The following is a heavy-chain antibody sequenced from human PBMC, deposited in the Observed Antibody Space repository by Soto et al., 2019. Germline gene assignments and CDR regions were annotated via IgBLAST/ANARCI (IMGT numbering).Heavy chain of an antibody. J-gene: IGHJ3*02. CDR2: IYYSGST. D-gene: IGHD6-19*01. CDR3: ARDLVAGDAFDI. V-gene: IGHV4-59*01. Sequence: TLSLTXTVSGGSISSYYWSWIRQPPGKGLEWIGYIYYSGSTNYNPSLKSRVTISVDTSKNQFSLKLSSVTAADTAVYYCARDLVAGDAFDIWGQGTMVT. CDR1: GGSISSYY.